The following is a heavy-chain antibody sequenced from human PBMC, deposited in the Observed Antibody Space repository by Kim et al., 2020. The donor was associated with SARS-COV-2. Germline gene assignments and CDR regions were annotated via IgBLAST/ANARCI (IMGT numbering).Heavy chain of an antibody. Sequence: KTRYAQKCQGRVTLTSDASAGTAYMELSSLRSEDTAVYYCARGFFKGHDYWGQGTLVTVSS. J-gene: IGHJ4*02. CDR2: KT. D-gene: IGHD3-3*01. V-gene: IGHV1-3*01. CDR3: ARGFFKGHDY.